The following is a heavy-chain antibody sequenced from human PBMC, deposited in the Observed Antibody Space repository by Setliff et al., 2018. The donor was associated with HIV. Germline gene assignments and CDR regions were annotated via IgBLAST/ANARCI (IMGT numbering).Heavy chain of an antibody. Sequence: GGSLRLSCAASGFTFSTYGLNWVRQAPGKGLEWISYLNNDGTTIYYADSVRGRFTISRDNSKNTLYLQMNSLRAEDTAVYYCARDRSITMVRGPPETNWFDPWGQGTLVTVSS. J-gene: IGHJ5*02. CDR1: GFTFSTYG. V-gene: IGHV3-48*01. CDR3: ARDRSITMVRGPPETNWFDP. CDR2: LNNDGTTI. D-gene: IGHD3-10*01.